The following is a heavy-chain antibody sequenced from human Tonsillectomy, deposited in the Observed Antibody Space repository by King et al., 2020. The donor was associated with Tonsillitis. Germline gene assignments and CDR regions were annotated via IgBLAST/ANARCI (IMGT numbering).Heavy chain of an antibody. D-gene: IGHD2-15*01. J-gene: IGHJ6*03. CDR2: ISGSGGST. CDR3: AKDRYCSGSSCYSHYMDV. V-gene: IGHV3-23*04. Sequence: VQLVESGGGLVQPGVSPRLSCAASGFTFSNYAMSWVRQAPGKGLEWVSTISGSGGSTYNADSGKGRFTISRDNSKNTLYLQMNSLRAEETAVYYCAKDRYCSGSSCYSHYMDVWGKGTTVTVSS. CDR1: GFTFSNYA.